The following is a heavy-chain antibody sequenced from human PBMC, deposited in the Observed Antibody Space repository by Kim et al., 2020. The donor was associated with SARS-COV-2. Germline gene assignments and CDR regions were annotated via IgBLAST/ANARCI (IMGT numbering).Heavy chain of an antibody. Sequence: GGSLRLSCAASGFTFSDYYMSWIRQAPGKGLEWVSYISSSSSYTNYADSVKGRFTISRDNAKNSLYLQMNSLRAEDTAVYYCARETTYYYDSSGYYGAFEIWGQGTMVTVSS. J-gene: IGHJ3*02. CDR1: GFTFSDYY. D-gene: IGHD3-22*01. CDR3: ARETTYYYDSSGYYGAFEI. CDR2: ISSSSSYT. V-gene: IGHV3-11*06.